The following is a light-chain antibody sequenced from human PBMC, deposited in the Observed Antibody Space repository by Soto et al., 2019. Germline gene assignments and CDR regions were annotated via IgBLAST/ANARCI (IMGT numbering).Light chain of an antibody. Sequence: QAVVPQEPSLTVSPGGTVTLTCGSSTGAVTSGHHPYWLQQKPGQAPRTLIYHTTNTLSWTPARFSGSLLGGKAALTLSGAQPEDEALYYCLLTYSGPWVFGGGTKVTVL. CDR2: HTT. V-gene: IGLV7-46*01. CDR3: LLTYSGPWV. J-gene: IGLJ3*02. CDR1: TGAVTSGHH.